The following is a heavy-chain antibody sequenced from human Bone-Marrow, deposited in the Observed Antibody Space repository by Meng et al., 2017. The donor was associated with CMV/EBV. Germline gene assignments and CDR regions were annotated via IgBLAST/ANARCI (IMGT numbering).Heavy chain of an antibody. J-gene: IGHJ6*02. D-gene: IGHD3-3*01. CDR2: IWYDGSNK. Sequence: GGSLRLSCAASGFTFSSYGMHWVRQAPGKGLEWVAVIWYDGSNKYYADSVKGRFTISRDNAKNSLYLQMNSLRAEDTAVYYCARFFGGGRKVLNWLAFRHMDVWGQGTTVTVSS. CDR1: GFTFSSYG. CDR3: ARFFGGGRKVLNWLAFRHMDV. V-gene: IGHV3-33*01.